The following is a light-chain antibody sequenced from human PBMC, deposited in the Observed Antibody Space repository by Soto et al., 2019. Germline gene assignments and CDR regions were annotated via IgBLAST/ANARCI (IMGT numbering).Light chain of an antibody. CDR2: GNS. CDR1: SSNIGAGYD. V-gene: IGLV1-40*01. CDR3: QSYDSSLSAPSV. Sequence: QSVLTQPPSVSGAPGKRVTISCTGSSSNIGAGYDVHWYQQLPGTAPKLLIYGNSNRPSGVPDRFSGSQSGTSAALAITGLQAEDEADYYCQSYDSSLSAPSVFGTGTKLTVL. J-gene: IGLJ1*01.